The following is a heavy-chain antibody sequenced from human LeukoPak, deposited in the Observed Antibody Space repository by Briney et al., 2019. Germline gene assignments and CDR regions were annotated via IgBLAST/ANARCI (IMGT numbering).Heavy chain of an antibody. CDR3: ARDGSGRELLSRRYYYYMDV. CDR2: ISSSSSYI. V-gene: IGHV3-21*01. CDR1: GFTFSSYS. D-gene: IGHD1-26*01. J-gene: IGHJ6*03. Sequence: AGGSLRLSCAASGFTFSSYSMNWVRQAPGKGLEWVSSISSSSSYIYYADSVKGRFTISRDNAKNSLYLQMNSLRAEDTAVYYCARDGSGRELLSRRYYYYMDVWGKGTTVTISS.